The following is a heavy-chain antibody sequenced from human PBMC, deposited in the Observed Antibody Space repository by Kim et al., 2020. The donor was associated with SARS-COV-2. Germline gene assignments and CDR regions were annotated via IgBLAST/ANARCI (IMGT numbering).Heavy chain of an antibody. D-gene: IGHD6-13*01. CDR3: VRDLGAAGISFDS. Sequence: GGSLRLSCAVSGFSISKYWMSWVRQAPGKGLEWVANIKEDGGEQHYVQSVRGRFTISRDNAKNSLYLQMDGLRAEDTAVYYCVRDLGAAGISFDSWGQGTLVTVSS. CDR2: IKEDGGEQ. CDR1: GFSISKYW. V-gene: IGHV3-7*01. J-gene: IGHJ5*01.